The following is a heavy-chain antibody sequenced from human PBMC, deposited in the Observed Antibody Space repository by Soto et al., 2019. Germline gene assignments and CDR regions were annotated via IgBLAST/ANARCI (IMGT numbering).Heavy chain of an antibody. V-gene: IGHV3-11*01. Sequence: GGSLRLSCAASGFTFSDYYMSWIRQAPGRGLEWLSYINRNGRNRDYADSVRGRFTISRDNAKTSLYLEMNGLSVEDTAVYYCARRRRTDMDDVVLMHDFDSWGQGTLVTVSS. J-gene: IGHJ4*02. CDR1: GFTFSDYY. CDR2: INRNGRNR. D-gene: IGHD2-8*01. CDR3: ARRRRTDMDDVVLMHDFDS.